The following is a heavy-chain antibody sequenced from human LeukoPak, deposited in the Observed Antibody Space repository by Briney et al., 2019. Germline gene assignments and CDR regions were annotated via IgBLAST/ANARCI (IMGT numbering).Heavy chain of an antibody. Sequence: SSETLSLTCTVSGGSISSYYWSWIRQPPGKGLEWIGYIYYSGSTNYNPSLKSRVTISVDTSKNQFSLKLSSVTAADTAVYYCARDDRNWGYFDYWGQGTLVTVSS. CDR1: GGSISSYY. J-gene: IGHJ4*02. CDR2: IYYSGST. CDR3: ARDDRNWGYFDY. V-gene: IGHV4-59*01. D-gene: IGHD1-14*01.